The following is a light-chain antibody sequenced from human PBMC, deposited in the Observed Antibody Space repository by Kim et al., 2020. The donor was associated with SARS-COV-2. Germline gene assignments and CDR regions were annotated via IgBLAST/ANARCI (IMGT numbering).Light chain of an antibody. Sequence: QSALTQPASVSASAGQSVTISCPGGTSGIGRYDFVSWYQQHPGQAPKLLIFAVSNRPSGVSSRFSGSKSGYTASLTVSGLEADDEAHYYCNSYSSTNAVLLFGGGTKLTVL. V-gene: IGLV2-14*03. J-gene: IGLJ3*02. CDR3: NSYSSTNAVLL. CDR1: TSGIGRYDF. CDR2: AVS.